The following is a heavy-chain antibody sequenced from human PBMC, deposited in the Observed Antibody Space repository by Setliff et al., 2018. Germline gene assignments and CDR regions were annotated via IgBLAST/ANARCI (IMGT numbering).Heavy chain of an antibody. V-gene: IGHV3-23*01. D-gene: IGHD1-1*01. Sequence: RLSCATSGFIFSNFAMSWVRQAPGKGLQWVATVSGSRTTYYADSVKGRFSISRDNSKNTVDLEMRSLTADDTALYYCTRPALDLEFDLWGQGTRVTVSS. CDR2: VSGSRTT. CDR1: GFIFSNFA. J-gene: IGHJ4*02. CDR3: TRPALDLEFDL.